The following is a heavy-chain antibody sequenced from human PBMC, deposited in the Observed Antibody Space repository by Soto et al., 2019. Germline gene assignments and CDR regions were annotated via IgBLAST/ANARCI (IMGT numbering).Heavy chain of an antibody. Sequence: GESLKISCKGSGYSFTSYWISWVRQMPGKGLEWMGRIDPSDSYTNYSPSFQGHVTISADKSISTAYLQWSSLKASDTAMYYCARQHGYQLLSYYYYYGMDVWGQGTTVTVSS. CDR2: IDPSDSYT. J-gene: IGHJ6*02. V-gene: IGHV5-10-1*01. CDR3: ARQHGYQLLSYYYYYGMDV. CDR1: GYSFTSYW. D-gene: IGHD2-2*01.